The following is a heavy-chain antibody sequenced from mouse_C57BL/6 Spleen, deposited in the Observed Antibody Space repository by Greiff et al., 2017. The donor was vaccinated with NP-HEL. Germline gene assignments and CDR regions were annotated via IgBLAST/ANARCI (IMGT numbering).Heavy chain of an antibody. J-gene: IGHJ3*01. CDR1: GYTFTDYY. D-gene: IGHD1-1*01. Sequence: VQLQQSGPELVKPGASVKISCKASGYTFTDYYMNWVKQSPGKSLEWIGDINPNNGGTSYNQKFKGKATLTVDKSSSTAYMELRSLTSEDSAVYYCAYYYYAPFAYWGQGTLVTVSA. CDR2: INPNNGGT. CDR3: AYYYYAPFAY. V-gene: IGHV1-26*01.